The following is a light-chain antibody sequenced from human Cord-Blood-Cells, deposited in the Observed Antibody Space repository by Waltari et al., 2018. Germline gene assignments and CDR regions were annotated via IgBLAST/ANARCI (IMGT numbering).Light chain of an antibody. J-gene: IGLJ3*02. CDR2: RNN. CDR1: SSNIGSNY. CDR3: AAWDDSLSGWV. Sequence: QSVLTQPPSASGTPGQRVTISFSGSSSNIGSNYVYWYQRLTGTAPKRPSSRNNQRPSGFPGRICGSKSGLSSYPATRGLRYEDEADYYCAAWDDSLSGWVFGGGTKLTVL. V-gene: IGLV1-47*01.